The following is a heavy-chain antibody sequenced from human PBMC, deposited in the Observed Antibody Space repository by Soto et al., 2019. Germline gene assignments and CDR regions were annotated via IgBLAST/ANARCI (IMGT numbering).Heavy chain of an antibody. J-gene: IGHJ4*02. CDR3: AKAYFDIVTGYFGDY. Sequence: VQLLEAGGGLVQPGWSLRLYCAASGFTFSNYAMSWVRQAPGKGLAWVSGMSNSGSRTYYADSVKGRFIISRDNSTITLDLQMNSLRPEDTAVYYCAKAYFDIVTGYFGDYWGQGTLVSVSS. V-gene: IGHV3-23*01. CDR1: GFTFSNYA. D-gene: IGHD3-9*01. CDR2: MSNSGSRT.